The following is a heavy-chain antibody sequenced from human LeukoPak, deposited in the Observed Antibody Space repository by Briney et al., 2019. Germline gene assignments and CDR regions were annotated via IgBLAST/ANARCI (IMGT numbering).Heavy chain of an antibody. J-gene: IGHJ4*02. CDR3: AREPTAYCGGDCYTHGY. Sequence: ASVKVSCKASGGTFRSYAISWVRQAPGQGLEWMGGIIPIFGTANYAQKFQGRVTITADESTSTAYMELSSLRSEDTAVYYCAREPTAYCGGDCYTHGYWGQGTLVTVFS. V-gene: IGHV1-69*13. D-gene: IGHD2-21*02. CDR1: GGTFRSYA. CDR2: IIPIFGTA.